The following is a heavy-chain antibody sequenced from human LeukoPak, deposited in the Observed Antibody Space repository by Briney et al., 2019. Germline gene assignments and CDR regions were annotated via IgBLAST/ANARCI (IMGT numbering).Heavy chain of an antibody. CDR2: INHSGST. J-gene: IGHJ4*02. D-gene: IGHD1-26*01. CDR1: GGSFSGYY. V-gene: IGHV4-34*01. Sequence: PSETLSLTCAVYGGSFSGYYWSWIRQPPGKGLEWIGEINHSGSTNYNPSLKSRVTISVDTSKNQFSLKLSSVTAADTAVYYCARQRYRLYPGDYWGQGTLVTVSS. CDR3: ARQRYRLYPGDY.